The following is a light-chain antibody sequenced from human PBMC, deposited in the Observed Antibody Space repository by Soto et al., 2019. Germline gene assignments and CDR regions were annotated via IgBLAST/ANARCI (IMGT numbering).Light chain of an antibody. CDR2: GAS. CDR3: QQYNNWPPLT. CDR1: QSVSSN. V-gene: IGKV3-15*01. Sequence: EIVMTQSPATLSVSPGERATLSCRASQSVSSNLAWYQQKPGQAPRLLIYGASTRATGIPARFSGSGSGTEFTLTISSRQSEDLAVYYCQQYNNWPPLTFGGGKKVEIK. J-gene: IGKJ4*01.